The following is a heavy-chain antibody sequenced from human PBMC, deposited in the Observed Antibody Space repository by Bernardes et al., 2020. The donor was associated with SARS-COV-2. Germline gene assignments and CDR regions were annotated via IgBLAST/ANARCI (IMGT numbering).Heavy chain of an antibody. V-gene: IGHV4-4*07. CDR3: ARGHFRGAYCTNGVCYTPSYYYYGMDV. CDR1: GGSINSYY. J-gene: IGHJ6*02. D-gene: IGHD2-8*01. CDR2: IYTSGST. Sequence: SETLSLTCTVSGGSINSYYWSWVRQPAGKGLEWIGRIYTSGSTNYNPSLKSRVTISVDTSKNQFSLKLSSVTAADTAVYYCARGHFRGAYCTNGVCYTPSYYYYGMDVWGQGTTVTVSS.